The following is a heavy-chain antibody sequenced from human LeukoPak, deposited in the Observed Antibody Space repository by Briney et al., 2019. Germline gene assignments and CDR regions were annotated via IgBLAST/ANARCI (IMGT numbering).Heavy chain of an antibody. CDR3: ARDVDYYDSSGYYYDY. V-gene: IGHV3-33*01. Sequence: PGGSLRLSCAASGFTFSSYGLHWVRQAPGKGLEWVAVIWYDGSNKYYADSVKGRFTISRDNSKNTLYLQMNSLRAEDTAVYYCARDVDYYDSSGYYYDYWGQGTLVTVSS. D-gene: IGHD3-22*01. CDR1: GFTFSSYG. J-gene: IGHJ4*02. CDR2: IWYDGSNK.